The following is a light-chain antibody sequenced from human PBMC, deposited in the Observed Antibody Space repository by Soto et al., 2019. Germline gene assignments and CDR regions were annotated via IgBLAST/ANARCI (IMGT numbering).Light chain of an antibody. J-gene: IGLJ2*01. CDR2: EVS. CDR1: SSDCGGYNY. CDR3: SSDAGSTNFVV. V-gene: IGLV2-8*01. Sequence: QSALAQPPSASGSPGQSVTTSCTLTSSDCGGYNYVSWYQQHPGKAPKLMIYEVSKRPSGVLHRYSGAKSGNTASLTVAGIQSAVEADYFSSSDAGSTNFVVVGGGTEGTVL.